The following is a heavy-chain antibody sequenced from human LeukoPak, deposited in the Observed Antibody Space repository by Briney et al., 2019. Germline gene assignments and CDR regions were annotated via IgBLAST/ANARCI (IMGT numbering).Heavy chain of an antibody. Sequence: SETLSLTCTVSGGSISSYYWSWIRQPPGKGLEWIGYIYYSGSTNYNPSLKSRVTISVDTSKNQFSLKLSSVTAADTAVYYCARCGEILTGYYLEIDYWGQGTLVTVSS. D-gene: IGHD3-9*01. CDR2: IYYSGST. CDR3: ARCGEILTGYYLEIDY. J-gene: IGHJ4*02. CDR1: GGSISSYY. V-gene: IGHV4-59*08.